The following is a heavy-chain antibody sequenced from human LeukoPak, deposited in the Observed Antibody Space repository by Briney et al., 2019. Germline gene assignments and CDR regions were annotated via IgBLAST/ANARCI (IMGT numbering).Heavy chain of an antibody. V-gene: IGHV3-7*01. CDR2: IRKDGSVK. CDR3: ARPAVAGLRAGGYDY. J-gene: IGHJ4*02. D-gene: IGHD6-19*01. Sequence: GGSLRLSCAASGFTFSSYWMTWVRQAPGKGLEWVANIRKDGSVKSYVDSVKGRFTISRDNAKNTLYLQMNSLRAEDTAVYYCARPAVAGLRAGGYDYWGQGTLVTVSS. CDR1: GFTFSSYW.